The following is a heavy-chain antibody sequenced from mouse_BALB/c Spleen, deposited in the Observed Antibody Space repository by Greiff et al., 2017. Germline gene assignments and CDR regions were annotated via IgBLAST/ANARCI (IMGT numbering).Heavy chain of an antibody. V-gene: IGHV10-1*02. CDR3: VRHGYYRYEAWFAY. CDR2: IRSKSNNYAT. Sequence: EVQLVESGGGLVQPKGSLKLSCAASGFTFNTYAMNWVRQAPGKGLEWVARIRSKSNNYATYYADSVKDRFTISRDDSQSMLYLQMNNLKTEDTAMYYCVRHGYYRYEAWFAYWGQGTLVTVSA. J-gene: IGHJ3*01. CDR1: GFTFNTYA. D-gene: IGHD2-14*01.